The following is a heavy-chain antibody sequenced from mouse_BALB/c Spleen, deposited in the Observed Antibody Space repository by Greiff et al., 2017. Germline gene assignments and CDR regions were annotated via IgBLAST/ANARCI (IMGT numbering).Heavy chain of an antibody. CDR3: ASGGNYVFDY. J-gene: IGHJ2*01. CDR1: GYSITSDYA. CDR2: ISYSGST. V-gene: IGHV3-2*02. D-gene: IGHD2-1*01. Sequence: EVQLQESGPGLVKPSQSLSLTCTVTGYSITSDYAWNWIRQFPGNKLEWMGYISYSGSTSYNPSLKSRISITRDTSKNQFFLQLNSVTTEDTATYYCASGGNYVFDYWGQGTTLTVSS.